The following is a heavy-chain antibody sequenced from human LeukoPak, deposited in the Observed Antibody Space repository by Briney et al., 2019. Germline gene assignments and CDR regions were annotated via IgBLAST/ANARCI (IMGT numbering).Heavy chain of an antibody. J-gene: IGHJ4*02. V-gene: IGHV4-39*01. Sequence: GSLRLSCAASGFTFSSYEMNWVRQAPGKGLEWIGSIYYSGSTYYNPSLKSRVTISVDTSKNQFSLKLSSVTAADTAVYYCARRATDYYDSSGYYYGGPPLYYFDYWGQGTLVTVSS. CDR2: IYYSGST. CDR1: GFTFSSYE. CDR3: ARRATDYYDSSGYYYGGPPLYYFDY. D-gene: IGHD3-22*01.